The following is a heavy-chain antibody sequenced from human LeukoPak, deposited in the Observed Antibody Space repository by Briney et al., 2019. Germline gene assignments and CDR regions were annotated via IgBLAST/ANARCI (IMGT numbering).Heavy chain of an antibody. CDR3: ARHRVVVALEWYFDL. D-gene: IGHD2-15*01. J-gene: IGHJ2*01. CDR2: IYYSGST. Sequence: SETLSLTCTVSGVSIRNYYWSWIRQPPGKGLEWIEYIYYSGSTNYNPSLKSRVTISVDTSKNQFSLKLSSATAADTAVYYCARHRVVVALEWYFDLWGRGTLVTVSS. V-gene: IGHV4-59*08. CDR1: GVSIRNYY.